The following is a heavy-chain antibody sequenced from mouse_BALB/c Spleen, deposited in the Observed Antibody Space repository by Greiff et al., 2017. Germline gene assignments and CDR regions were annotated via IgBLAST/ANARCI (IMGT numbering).Heavy chain of an antibody. V-gene: IGHV1S81*02. CDR2: ILPSNGRN. Sequence: LQQPGASVKLSCKASGYTFTSYWMPWVKQRLGQGLEWIGEILPSNGRNNYDEKFKSKATLTVDKSSSTAYMQLSSLTSEDSAVYYCARSGDYRYDGFAYWGQGTLVTVSA. D-gene: IGHD2-14*01. J-gene: IGHJ3*01. CDR1: GYTFTSYW. CDR3: ARSGDYRYDGFAY.